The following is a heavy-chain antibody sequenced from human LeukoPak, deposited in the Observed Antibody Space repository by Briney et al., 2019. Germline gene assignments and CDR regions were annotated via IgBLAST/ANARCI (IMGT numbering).Heavy chain of an antibody. J-gene: IGHJ3*02. CDR3: AKDPTVRGYSGYDYAFDI. CDR1: GFTFSSYA. CDR2: ISGSGGST. D-gene: IGHD5-12*01. V-gene: IGHV3-23*01. Sequence: GGSLRLSCAASGFTFSSYAMSWVRQAPGKGLEWVSAISGSGGSTYYADSVKGRFTISRDNSKNTLYLQMNSLRAEDTAVYYCAKDPTVRGYSGYDYAFDIWGQGTMVTVSS.